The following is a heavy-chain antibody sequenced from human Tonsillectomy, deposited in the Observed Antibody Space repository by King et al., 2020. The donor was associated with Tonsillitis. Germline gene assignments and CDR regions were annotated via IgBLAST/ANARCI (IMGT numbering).Heavy chain of an antibody. Sequence: VQLVESGGGLVKPGGSLRLSCAASGFTFSSYSMNWVRQAPGKGLEWVSSISSSSSYIYYADSVKGRFTISRDNAKNSLYLQMNSLRAEDTAVYYCARDTDFGETDAEYFQHWGPGPPVTLS. D-gene: IGHD4-17*01. CDR3: ARDTDFGETDAEYFQH. V-gene: IGHV3-21*01. J-gene: IGHJ1*01. CDR2: ISSSSSYI. CDR1: GFTFSSYS.